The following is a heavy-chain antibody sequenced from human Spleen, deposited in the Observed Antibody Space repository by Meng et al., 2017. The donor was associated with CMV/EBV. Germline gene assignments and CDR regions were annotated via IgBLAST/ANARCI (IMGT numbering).Heavy chain of an antibody. J-gene: IGHJ4*02. V-gene: IGHV3-21*04. CDR3: ARDDSYCTNGVCSNYFDY. CDR1: GFTFSSYS. Sequence: GESLKISCAASGFTFSSYSMNWVRQAPGKGLEWVSSISSTSIYIYYADSVKGRFTISRDNSKNTLYLQMNSLRAEDTAVYYCARDDSYCTNGVCSNYFDYWGQGTLVTVSS. D-gene: IGHD2-8*01. CDR2: ISSTSIYI.